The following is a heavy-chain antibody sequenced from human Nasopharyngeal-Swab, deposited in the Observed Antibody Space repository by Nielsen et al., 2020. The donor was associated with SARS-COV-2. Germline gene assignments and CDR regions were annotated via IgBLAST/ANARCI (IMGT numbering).Heavy chain of an antibody. J-gene: IGHJ4*02. CDR2: INPSGGST. V-gene: IGHV1-46*01. Sequence: ASVKVSCKASGDTFTSYYMHWVRQAPGQGLEGMGIINPSGGSTSYAQKFQGRVTMTRDTSTSTVYMELSSLRSEDTAVYYCARPLRRYSYGPEGFDYWGQGMLVTVSS. CDR3: ARPLRRYSYGPEGFDY. D-gene: IGHD5-18*01. CDR1: GDTFTSYY.